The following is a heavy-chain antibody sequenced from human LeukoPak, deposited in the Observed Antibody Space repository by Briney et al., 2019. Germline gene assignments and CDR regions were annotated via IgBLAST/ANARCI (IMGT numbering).Heavy chain of an antibody. CDR1: GYTFTSYG. J-gene: IGHJ3*02. Sequence: ASVKVSCKASGYTFTSYGISWVRQAPGLGLEWMGWISAYNGNTNYAQKLQGRVTMTTDTSTSTAYMELRSLRSDDTAVYYCARRHYYDSSGYYYYAFDIWGQGTMVTVSS. CDR3: ARRHYYDSSGYYYYAFDI. V-gene: IGHV1-18*01. CDR2: ISAYNGNT. D-gene: IGHD3-22*01.